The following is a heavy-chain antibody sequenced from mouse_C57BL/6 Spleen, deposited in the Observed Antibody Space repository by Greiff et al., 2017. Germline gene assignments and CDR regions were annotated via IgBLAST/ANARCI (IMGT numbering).Heavy chain of an antibody. CDR3: TRPHYYGSSYAYYFDY. Sequence: VQLQQSGTVLARPGASVKMSCKTSGYTFTSYWMHWVKQRPGQGLEWIGAIYPGNSDTSYNQKFKGKAKLTAVTSASTAYMELSSLTNEDSAVYYCTRPHYYGSSYAYYFDYGGQGPTLSVSS. J-gene: IGHJ2*01. CDR1: GYTFTSYW. V-gene: IGHV1-5*01. CDR2: IYPGNSDT. D-gene: IGHD1-1*01.